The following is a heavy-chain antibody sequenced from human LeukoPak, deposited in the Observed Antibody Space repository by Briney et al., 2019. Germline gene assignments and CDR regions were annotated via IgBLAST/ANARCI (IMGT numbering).Heavy chain of an antibody. D-gene: IGHD1/OR15-1a*01. CDR1: GFTFSTYA. J-gene: IGHJ4*02. V-gene: IGHV3-23*01. CDR2: ISDTGGNT. CDR3: AKGRTNDY. Sequence: GGSLRLSCAASGFTFSTYAMSWVRQTPEKGLEWVSAISDTGGNTFYADSVKGRFTISRDDSKNTLYLQMNSLRAEDTAIYYCAKGRTNDYWGQGTLVTVSS.